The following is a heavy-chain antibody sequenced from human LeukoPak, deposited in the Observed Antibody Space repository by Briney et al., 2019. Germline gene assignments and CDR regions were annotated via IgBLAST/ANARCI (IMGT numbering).Heavy chain of an antibody. CDR2: INWNGGST. J-gene: IGHJ4*02. Sequence: GGSQRLSCAASGFTFDDYGMSWVRQAPGKGLEWVSGINWNGGSTGYADSVKGRFTISRDNAKNSLYLQMNSLRAEDTAVYYCAKEVGWPAYYFDYWGQGTLVTVSS. CDR3: AKEVGWPAYYFDY. D-gene: IGHD6-19*01. CDR1: GFTFDDYG. V-gene: IGHV3-20*04.